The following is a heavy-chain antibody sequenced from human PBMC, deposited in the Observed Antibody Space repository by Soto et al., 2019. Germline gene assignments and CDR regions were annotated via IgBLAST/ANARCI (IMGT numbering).Heavy chain of an antibody. CDR3: AISQDRGGRTTFIY. J-gene: IGHJ4*02. D-gene: IGHD3-16*01. CDR1: GFTFDDNA. Sequence: QTGGSLRLSCAVSGFTFDDNAMHWVRQSPEKGLEWVSGINWKSDIGYADSVKGRFTISRDNAENPLYLQMNSLRAEDTALYYCAISQDRGGRTTFIYWGQGTQVTVS. V-gene: IGHV3-9*01. CDR2: INWKSDI.